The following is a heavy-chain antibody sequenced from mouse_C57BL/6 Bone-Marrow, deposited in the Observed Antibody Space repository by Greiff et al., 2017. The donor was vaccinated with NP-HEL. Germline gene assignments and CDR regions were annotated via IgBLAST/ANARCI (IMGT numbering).Heavy chain of an antibody. D-gene: IGHD1-1*01. CDR3: ARSAPHYYGSSSWFAY. J-gene: IGHJ3*01. CDR1: GYTFTSYW. Sequence: QVQLQQPGAELVKPGASVKLSCKASGYTFTSYWMHWVKQRPGQGLEWIGMIHPNSGSTNYNEKFKSKATLTVDKSSSTADMQLSSLTSEDSAVYYCARSAPHYYGSSSWFAYWGQGTLVTVSA. V-gene: IGHV1-64*01. CDR2: IHPNSGST.